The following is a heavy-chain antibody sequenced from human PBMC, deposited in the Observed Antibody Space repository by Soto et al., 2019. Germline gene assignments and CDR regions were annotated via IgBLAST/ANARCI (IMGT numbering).Heavy chain of an antibody. V-gene: IGHV3-23*01. D-gene: IGHD3-10*01. CDR3: AKEAFPGEFFFDY. CDR2: IGGSVGSI. CDR1: GFTFNTYA. Sequence: EVQLLESGGGLVQPGGSLRLSCAASGFTFNTYAMTWVRQAPGKGLEWVSTIGGSVGSIYYADSVKGRFTISRDNSKNTLSLQMNSLSPEVTAVYYCAKEAFPGEFFFDYWGQGTLVTVSS. J-gene: IGHJ4*02.